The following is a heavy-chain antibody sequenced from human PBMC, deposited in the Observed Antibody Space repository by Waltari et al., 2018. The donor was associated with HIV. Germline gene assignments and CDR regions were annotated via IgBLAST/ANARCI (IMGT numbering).Heavy chain of an antibody. CDR1: GGTFSSYG. J-gene: IGHJ4*02. V-gene: IGHV1-69*04. Sequence: QVQLVQSGAEVKKPGSSVKVSCKASGGTFSSYGINWVRQAPGQGLEWMGRGIPFLGIANYARQFQGRVTITADRSTSTAYMELSGLKSGDTAVYFCAAADVVGIKEADLSHWGQGTLVTVSS. CDR3: AAADVVGIKEADLSH. CDR2: GIPFLGIA. D-gene: IGHD2-15*01.